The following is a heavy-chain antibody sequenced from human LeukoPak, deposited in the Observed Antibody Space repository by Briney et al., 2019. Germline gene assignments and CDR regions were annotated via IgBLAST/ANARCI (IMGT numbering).Heavy chain of an antibody. J-gene: IGHJ6*02. V-gene: IGHV5-51*01. D-gene: IGHD3-3*01. Sequence: GESLKISCKGSGYSFTSYWIGWVRQMPGKGLEWMGIIYPGDSDTRYSPSFQGQVTISADKSISTAYLQWSSLKASDTAMYYCARLGSAILASDYYGMDVWGQGTTVTVSS. CDR2: IYPGDSDT. CDR1: GYSFTSYW. CDR3: ARLGSAILASDYYGMDV.